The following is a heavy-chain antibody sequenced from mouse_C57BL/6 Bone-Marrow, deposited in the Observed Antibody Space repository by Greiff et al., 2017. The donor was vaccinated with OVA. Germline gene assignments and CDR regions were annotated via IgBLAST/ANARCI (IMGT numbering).Heavy chain of an antibody. J-gene: IGHJ1*03. CDR2: IYPGDGDT. CDR3: ARMHYGSRRGYFDG. CDR1: GYAFSSYW. D-gene: IGHD1-1*01. V-gene: IGHV1-80*01. Sequence: QVQLQQSGAELVKPGASVKISCKASGYAFSSYWMNWVKQRPGKGLEWIGQIYPGDGDTNYNGKFKGKATLTADKSSSTAYMQLSSLTSEDSAVYFCARMHYGSRRGYFDGWGTGTTVTAAS.